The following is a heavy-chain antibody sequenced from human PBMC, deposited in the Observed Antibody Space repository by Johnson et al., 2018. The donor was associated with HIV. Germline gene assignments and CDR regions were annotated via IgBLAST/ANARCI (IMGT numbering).Heavy chain of an antibody. CDR2: ISSDGTWQ. V-gene: IGHV3-30*04. CDR1: GFTFSSSP. J-gene: IGHJ3*02. D-gene: IGHD1-26*01. CDR3: AKDRGSPGIPAAFDI. Sequence: QVQLLESGGGVVHPGRSLRLSCAASGFTFSSSPMHWVRQAPGEGLDWVAVISSDGTWQNYAGSVKGRFTISRVNSKNTLYLQMNSLRVEDTAVYYCAKDRGSPGIPAAFDIWGQGTIVTVSS.